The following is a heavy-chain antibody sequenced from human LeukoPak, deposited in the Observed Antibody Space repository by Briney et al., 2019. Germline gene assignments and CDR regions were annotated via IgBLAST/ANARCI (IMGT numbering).Heavy chain of an antibody. J-gene: IGHJ4*02. CDR1: GGSFSCYY. V-gene: IGHV4-34*01. CDR3: ARRRYFDY. Sequence: SETLSLTCAVYGGSFSCYYWSWIRQPPGKGLEWIGQINHSGSTNYNPSLKSRVTISVDTFKNQFSLKVNSVTAADTAVYYCARRRYFDYWGQGTLVTVSS. CDR2: INHSGST.